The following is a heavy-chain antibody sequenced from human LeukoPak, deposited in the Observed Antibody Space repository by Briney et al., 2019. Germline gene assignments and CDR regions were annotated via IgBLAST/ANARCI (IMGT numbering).Heavy chain of an antibody. Sequence: SETLSLTCTVSGGSINSTSYYWGWIRQPPGKGLEWIGSIYYSGSTYYNPSLKSRVTISVDTSKNQFSLKLSSVTAADTAVYYCARAVVPAAIADYWGQGTLVTVSS. CDR2: IYYSGST. V-gene: IGHV4-39*07. J-gene: IGHJ4*02. CDR3: ARAVVPAAIADY. CDR1: GGSINSTSYY. D-gene: IGHD2-2*01.